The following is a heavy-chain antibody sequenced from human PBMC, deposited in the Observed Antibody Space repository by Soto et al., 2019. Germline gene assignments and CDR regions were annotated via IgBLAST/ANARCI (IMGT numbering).Heavy chain of an antibody. J-gene: IGHJ4*02. CDR3: ARGEKYYDYVWGSYRYTGDFPGLYY. D-gene: IGHD3-16*02. CDR2: INHSGST. V-gene: IGHV4-34*01. CDR1: GGSFSGYY. Sequence: SETLSLTCAVYGGSFSGYYWSWIRQPPGKGLEWIGEINHSGSTNYNPSLKSRVTISVDTSKNQFSLKLSSVTAADTAVYYCARGEKYYDYVWGSYRYTGDFPGLYYWGQGTLVTVSS.